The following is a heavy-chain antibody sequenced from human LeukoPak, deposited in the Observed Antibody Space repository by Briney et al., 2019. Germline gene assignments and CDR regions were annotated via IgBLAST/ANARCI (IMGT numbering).Heavy chain of an antibody. V-gene: IGHV4-34*01. CDR1: GGSFSGYY. D-gene: IGHD4-17*01. CDR2: INHSGST. J-gene: IGHJ4*02. Sequence: SETLSLTCAVYGGSFSGYYWSWIRQPPGKGLEWIGEINHSGSTNYNPSLKSRVTISVDTSKNQFSLKLSSVTAADTAVYYCARDGGYGDYLYYFDYWGQGTLVTVSS. CDR3: ARDGGYGDYLYYFDY.